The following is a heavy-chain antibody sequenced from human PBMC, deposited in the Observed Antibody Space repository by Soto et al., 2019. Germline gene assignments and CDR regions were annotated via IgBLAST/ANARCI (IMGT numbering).Heavy chain of an antibody. CDR3: AKDLRRLVQLWSLDY. Sequence: GGSLRLSCVASGFSFKTYGMHWVRQAPGKGLEGVALISDDGGLMYYTDSVQGRFTVSRDNAENTLSLQMTSLRAEDTAVYYCAKDLRRLVQLWSLDYWGQGTLVTVSS. CDR2: ISDDGGLM. D-gene: IGHD5-18*01. V-gene: IGHV3-30*18. J-gene: IGHJ4*02. CDR1: GFSFKTYG.